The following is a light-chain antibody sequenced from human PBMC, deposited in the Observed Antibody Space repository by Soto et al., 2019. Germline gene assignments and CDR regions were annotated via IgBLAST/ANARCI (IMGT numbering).Light chain of an antibody. CDR3: QQYNNWPHT. V-gene: IGKV3-15*01. Sequence: EIVMTQSPATLSVSPVERATLSCRASQSVSSNLAWYQQKPGQAPSLLIYGASTRATGIPARFSGSGSGTEFTLTISSLQSEDFAVYYCQQYNNWPHTFGQGTKVDIK. CDR2: GAS. CDR1: QSVSSN. J-gene: IGKJ1*01.